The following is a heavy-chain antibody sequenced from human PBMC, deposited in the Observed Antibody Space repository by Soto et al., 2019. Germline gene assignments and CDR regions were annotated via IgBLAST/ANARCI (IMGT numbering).Heavy chain of an antibody. Sequence: QVQLVQSGAEVKKPESSVKVSCKASGGTFSIYAISWVRQAPGQGLEWMGGIIPIFGTADYAQKFQGRVTSTADESKSTASMELSSRGSEERAVYYCAGHLEPPGDGMDFWGPGTRVTVSS. CDR1: GGTFSIYA. CDR2: IIPIFGTA. D-gene: IGHD1-1*01. CDR3: AGHLEPPGDGMDF. V-gene: IGHV1-69*12. J-gene: IGHJ6*02.